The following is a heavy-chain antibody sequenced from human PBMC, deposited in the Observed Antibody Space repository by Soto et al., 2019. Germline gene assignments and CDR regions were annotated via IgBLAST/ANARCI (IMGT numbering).Heavy chain of an antibody. V-gene: IGHV3-7*02. CDR1: GFTLSTYW. CDR2: INQDGTVK. D-gene: IGHD6-19*01. J-gene: IGHJ4*02. Sequence: EVPLVESGGDLVQPGGSLRLSCTASGFTLSTYWMNWVRQTPGQGLEWVANINQDGTVKHYVDSVKDRFTISRDNAKNSLYLQMNSLRPDDTAVYYCAGGTGWFIVDWGQGTLVTVSS. CDR3: AGGTGWFIVD.